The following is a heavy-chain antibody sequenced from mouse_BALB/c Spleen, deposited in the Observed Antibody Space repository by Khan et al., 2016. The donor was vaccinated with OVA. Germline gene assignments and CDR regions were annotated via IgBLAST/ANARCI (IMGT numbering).Heavy chain of an antibody. CDR3: ARPPYFSYTLDY. CDR1: GYTFTNYG. J-gene: IGHJ4*01. Sequence: QIQLVQSGPELKKPGETVKISCKASGYTFTNYGMNWVKQSPGKALKWMGWINTYTGEPTYADDFKGRVAFSLETSATTAYLQIKNRKNEDTATYFCARPPYFSYTLDYWGQGTSVTVSS. CDR2: INTYTGEP. V-gene: IGHV9-3-1*01. D-gene: IGHD2-10*01.